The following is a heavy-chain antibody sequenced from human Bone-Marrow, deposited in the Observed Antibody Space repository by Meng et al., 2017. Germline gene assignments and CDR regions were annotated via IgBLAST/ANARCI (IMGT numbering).Heavy chain of an antibody. CDR2: TNYKSKWYN. J-gene: IGHJ4*02. D-gene: IGHD5-12*01. Sequence: QVQLQQLGPGLVKPSQTLSLTCSISGYSVSSNSAAWNWIRQSPSRGLEWLGRTNYKSKWYNDYAVSVKSRITINPDTSKNQFSLQLNSVTPEDTAVYYCARGGIVATSSLDYWGQGTLVTVSS. CDR1: GYSVSSNSAA. V-gene: IGHV6-1*01. CDR3: ARGGIVATSSLDY.